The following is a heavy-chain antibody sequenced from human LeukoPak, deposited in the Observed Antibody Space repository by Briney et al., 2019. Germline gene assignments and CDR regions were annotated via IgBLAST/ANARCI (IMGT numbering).Heavy chain of an antibody. V-gene: IGHV3-64*01. J-gene: IGHJ4*02. CDR2: ISSNGGST. Sequence: GGSLRLSCAASGFTFSSYAMHWVRQAPGKGLEYVSAISSNGGSTYYANSVKGRYTISRDNSKNTLYLQMGSLRAEDMAVYYCARDSTDYDGSLRFDYWGQGTLVTVSS. CDR3: ARDSTDYDGSLRFDY. D-gene: IGHD3-10*01. CDR1: GFTFSSYA.